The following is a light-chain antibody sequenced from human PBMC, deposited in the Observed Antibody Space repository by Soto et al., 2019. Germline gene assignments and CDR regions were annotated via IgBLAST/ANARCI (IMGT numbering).Light chain of an antibody. Sequence: QSALTQPASVSGSPGQSITISCTGNSSDFGGDNYVSWYQQHPGKAPKLMIYEVSNRPAGVSNRFSGSKSGNTASLTISVLQAEDEADYYCSSSTSSTTPAFGGGTKRTVL. V-gene: IGLV2-14*01. J-gene: IGLJ2*01. CDR2: EVS. CDR1: SSDFGGDNY. CDR3: SSSTSSTTPA.